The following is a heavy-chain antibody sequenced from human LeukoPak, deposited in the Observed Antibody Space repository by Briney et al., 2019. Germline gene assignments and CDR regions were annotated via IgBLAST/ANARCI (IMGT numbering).Heavy chain of an antibody. D-gene: IGHD3-22*01. V-gene: IGHV3-48*03. CDR3: ARANLEDYYDSSGPNFDY. CDR1: GFTFSSYE. Sequence: PGGSLRLSCAASGFTFSSYEMNWVRQAPGKGLEWISYISSGGSTIYYADSVKGRFTISRDNAKNSMYLQMNSLRAEETAVYYCARANLEDYYDSSGPNFDYWGQGTLVTVSS. CDR2: ISSGGSTI. J-gene: IGHJ4*02.